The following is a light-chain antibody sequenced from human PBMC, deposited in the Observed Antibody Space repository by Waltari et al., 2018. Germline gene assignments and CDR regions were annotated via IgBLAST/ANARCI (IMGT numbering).Light chain of an antibody. CDR1: QNIDRY. CDR3: QQSHRSPWT. CDR2: AAS. J-gene: IGKJ1*01. V-gene: IGKV1-39*01. Sequence: DIQMTQSPSSLSASVGDTVTITCRTSQNIDRYLNWYHQRPGNAPKLLIFAASTLQSGVSSRFSGSGSGTDFTLTISGLQPEDFATYFCQQSHRSPWTFGQGTQVDI.